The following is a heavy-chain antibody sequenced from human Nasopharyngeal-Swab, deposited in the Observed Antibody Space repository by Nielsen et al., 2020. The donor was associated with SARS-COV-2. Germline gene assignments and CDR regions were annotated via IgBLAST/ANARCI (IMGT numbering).Heavy chain of an antibody. CDR2: IISIISYI. J-gene: IGHJ6*02. CDR1: GFTFNNYN. V-gene: IGHV3-21*01. CDR3: ARDGLDYDFWSAYFMDV. Sequence: GESLKISCSASGFTFNNYNFNWVRQAPGKGLEWVSSIISIISYIYYADSVKGRFTISRDNAKNSLYLQMNSLRAEDTAVYYCARDGLDYDFWSAYFMDVWGQGTTVTVSS. D-gene: IGHD3-3*01.